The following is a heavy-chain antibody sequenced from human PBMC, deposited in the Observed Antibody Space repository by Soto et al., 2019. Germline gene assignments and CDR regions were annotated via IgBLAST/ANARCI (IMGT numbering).Heavy chain of an antibody. CDR1: GFSLTTSPVG. J-gene: IGHJ4*02. D-gene: IGHD1-1*01. CDR2: IYWDNDK. Sequence: QITLKESGPRLVEPTEALALTCSFSGFSLTTSPVGVGWFRQPPGKALEWLAVIYWDNDKRYNPSLKTRITITKDTSRNEVALTMTDMEPKDTATYFCAHRLGGSSWNDGYFDFWGQGFLVTVS. V-gene: IGHV2-5*02. CDR3: AHRLGGSSWNDGYFDF.